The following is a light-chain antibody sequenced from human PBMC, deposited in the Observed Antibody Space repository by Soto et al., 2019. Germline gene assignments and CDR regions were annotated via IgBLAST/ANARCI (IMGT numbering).Light chain of an antibody. Sequence: QSALTQPPSASGSPGQSVTISCTGTRSDIGSYNYVSWYQQRPGKAPKLMIYEVHKRPSGVPDRFSGSKSGNTASLTVSGLQAEDEADYYCRSYAGSNNFVAFGSGTKLPVL. CDR1: RSDIGSYNY. J-gene: IGLJ1*01. CDR2: EVH. V-gene: IGLV2-8*01. CDR3: RSYAGSNNFVA.